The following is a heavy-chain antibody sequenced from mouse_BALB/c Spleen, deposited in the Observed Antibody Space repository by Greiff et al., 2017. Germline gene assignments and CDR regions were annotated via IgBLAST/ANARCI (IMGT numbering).Heavy chain of an antibody. J-gene: IGHJ4*01. CDR2: ISYDGSN. D-gene: IGHD2-3*01. Sequence: EVQLVESGPGLVKPSQSLSLTCSVTGYSFTSCYYRNWIRQLAGNKLEWMGYISYDGSNNYNPSLKNRISITRDTSKNQFFLKLNSVTTEDTATYYCAKGASDGYYDYYAMDYWGQGTSVTVSS. CDR3: AKGASDGYYDYYAMDY. CDR1: GYSFTSCYY. V-gene: IGHV3-6*02.